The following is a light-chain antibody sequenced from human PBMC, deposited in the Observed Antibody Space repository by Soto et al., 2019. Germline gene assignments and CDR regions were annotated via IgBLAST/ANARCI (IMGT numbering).Light chain of an antibody. CDR1: QSISIY. V-gene: IGKV3-11*01. Sequence: EIVLTQSPATLSLSPGERATLSCRASQSISIYLAWYQQKPGQAPRLLMYDASKRPTAIPARFSGAGSGTDFTLTISILEPADFEVYYCQQRYNWPLTFGPGTKVDSK. J-gene: IGKJ3*01. CDR2: DAS. CDR3: QQRYNWPLT.